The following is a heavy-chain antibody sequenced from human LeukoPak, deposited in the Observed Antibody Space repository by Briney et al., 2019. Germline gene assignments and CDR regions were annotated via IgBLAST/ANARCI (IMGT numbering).Heavy chain of an antibody. CDR3: AKGDCSGGSCYPLPSWFDP. CDR1: GFTFSSFG. J-gene: IGHJ5*02. D-gene: IGHD2-15*01. V-gene: IGHV3-23*01. Sequence: GGSLRLSCAASGFTFSSFGMNWVRQAPGKGLEWVSAISGSGGSTYYADSVKGRFTISRDNSKNTLYLQMNSLRAEDTAVYYCAKGDCSGGSCYPLPSWFDPWGQGALVTVSS. CDR2: ISGSGGST.